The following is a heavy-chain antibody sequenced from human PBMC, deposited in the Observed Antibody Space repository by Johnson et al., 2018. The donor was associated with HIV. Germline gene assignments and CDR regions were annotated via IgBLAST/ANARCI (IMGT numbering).Heavy chain of an antibody. V-gene: IGHV3-20*04. CDR2: INWNGGST. J-gene: IGHJ3*02. CDR3: ARESVALVAFDI. Sequence: VQLVESGGGVVRPGGSLRLSCAAAGFTFDDYGMSWVRQAPGKGLEWVSGINWNGGSTGYADSVTGRFTISRDNSKNTLYLQMNSLRAEDTAVYYCARESVALVAFDIWGQGTMVTVSS. CDR1: GFTFDDYG. D-gene: IGHD6-13*01.